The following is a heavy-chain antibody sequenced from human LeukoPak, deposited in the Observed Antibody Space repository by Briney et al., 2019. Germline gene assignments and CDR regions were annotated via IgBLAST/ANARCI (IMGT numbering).Heavy chain of an antibody. Sequence: GGSLRLSCAASGFTFSSDAMSWVRQAPGKGLEWVSAISGSGGSTYYADSVKGRFTISRDNSKNTLYLQMNSLRAEDTAVYYCAKAISAYGDYNYFDYWGQGTLVTVSS. D-gene: IGHD4-17*01. J-gene: IGHJ4*02. V-gene: IGHV3-23*01. CDR3: AKAISAYGDYNYFDY. CDR2: ISGSGGST. CDR1: GFTFSSDA.